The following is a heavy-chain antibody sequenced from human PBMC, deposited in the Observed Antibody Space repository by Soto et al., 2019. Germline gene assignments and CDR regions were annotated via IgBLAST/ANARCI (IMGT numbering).Heavy chain of an antibody. D-gene: IGHD5-18*01. CDR1: GFTFSNAW. CDR3: TTEQRGYSYGSVLGGY. Sequence: EVQLVESGGGLVKPGGSLRLSCAASGFTFSNAWMSWVRQAPGKGLEWVGRIKSKTDGGTTDYAAPVKGRFTISRDDSKNTLYLQMNSLKTEDTAVYYCTTEQRGYSYGSVLGGYWGQGTLVTVSS. CDR2: IKSKTDGGTT. J-gene: IGHJ4*02. V-gene: IGHV3-15*01.